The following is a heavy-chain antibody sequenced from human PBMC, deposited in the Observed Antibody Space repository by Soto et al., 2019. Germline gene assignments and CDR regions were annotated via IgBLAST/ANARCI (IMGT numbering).Heavy chain of an antibody. CDR3: AKSPPGIAAAGSGLYDY. J-gene: IGHJ4*02. CDR1: GGSFSGYY. CDR2: INHSGST. D-gene: IGHD6-13*01. V-gene: IGHV4-34*01. Sequence: QVQLQQWGAGLLKPSETLSLTCAVYGGSFSGYYWSWIRQPPGKGLEWSGEINHSGSTNYNTSLKRRVTISVDTSTNQFSLTLSSVTAADTAVYYCAKSPPGIAAAGSGLYDYWGQGTLVTVSS.